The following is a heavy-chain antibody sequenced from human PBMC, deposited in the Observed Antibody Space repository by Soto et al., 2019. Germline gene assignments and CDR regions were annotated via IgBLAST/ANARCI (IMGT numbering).Heavy chain of an antibody. J-gene: IGHJ3*02. Sequence: EVQLVESGGGSVQPGESLRLSCEASGFRLSAYWVDWVRQAPGKGLEGVGNISPDGNQRYYVDSMKGRFTISRDNAKNSVYLQMDSLGVEDTAVYYCARVEYSSNYDALDMWGRGTGVTVSA. V-gene: IGHV3-7*01. CDR2: ISPDGNQR. D-gene: IGHD4-4*01. CDR3: ARVEYSSNYDALDM. CDR1: GFRLSAYW.